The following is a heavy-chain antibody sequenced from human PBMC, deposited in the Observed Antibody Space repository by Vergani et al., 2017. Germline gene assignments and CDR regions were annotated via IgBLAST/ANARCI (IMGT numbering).Heavy chain of an antibody. CDR1: GFTFSSYA. Sequence: QVQLVESGGGVVQPGRSLRLSCAASGFTFSSYAMHWVRQAPGKGLEWVAVISYDGSNKYYADSVKGRFTISRDNSKNTLYLQMNSLRAEDTAVYYCARGWDVVVPAAWAFDIWGQGTMVTVSS. CDR2: ISYDGSNK. V-gene: IGHV3-30*04. D-gene: IGHD2-2*01. J-gene: IGHJ3*02. CDR3: ARGWDVVVPAAWAFDI.